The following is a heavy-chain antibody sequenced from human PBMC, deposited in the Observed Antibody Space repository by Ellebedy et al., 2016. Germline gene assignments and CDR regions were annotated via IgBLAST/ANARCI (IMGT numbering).Heavy chain of an antibody. J-gene: IGHJ4*02. D-gene: IGHD5-24*01. CDR3: ARPQKRGRDGYGHPFDY. CDR2: IYYSGST. CDR1: GGSISTYY. V-gene: IGHV4-59*08. Sequence: SETLSLTCTVSGGSISTYYWNWIRQPPGKGLEWIGFIYYSGSTNYNPSLKSRVTISVDTSKNQISLKLSSVTAADTAVYYCARPQKRGRDGYGHPFDYWGQGTLVTVSS.